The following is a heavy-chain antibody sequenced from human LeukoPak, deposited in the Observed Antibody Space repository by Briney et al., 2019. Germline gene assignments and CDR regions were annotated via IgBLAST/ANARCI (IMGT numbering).Heavy chain of an antibody. D-gene: IGHD3-10*01. CDR3: ARGGLYYYGSGTPTDYFDY. CDR1: GFTFSSYA. CDR2: ISSNGGST. J-gene: IGHJ4*02. V-gene: IGHV3-64*01. Sequence: GGSLRLSCAASGFTFSSYAMHWVRQAPGKGLEYVSAISSNGGSTYYANSVKGRFTISRDNSKNTLYLQMGSLRAEDMAVYYCARGGLYYYGSGTPTDYFDYWGQGTLVTVSS.